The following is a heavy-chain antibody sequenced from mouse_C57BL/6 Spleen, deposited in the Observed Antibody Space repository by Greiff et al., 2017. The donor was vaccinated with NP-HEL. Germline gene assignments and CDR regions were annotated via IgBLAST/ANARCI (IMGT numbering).Heavy chain of an antibody. V-gene: IGHV1-59*01. D-gene: IGHD1-1*01. CDR2: IDPSDSYT. J-gene: IGHJ2*01. CDR1: GYTFTSYW. CDR3: ARYYGSRDYFDY. Sequence: QVQLQQPGAELVRPGPSVKLSCKASGYTFTSYWMHWVKQRPGQGLEWIGVIDPSDSYTNYNQKFKGKATLTIDTSSSTAYMQLSSLTSEDSAVYYCARYYGSRDYFDYWGQGTTLTVSS.